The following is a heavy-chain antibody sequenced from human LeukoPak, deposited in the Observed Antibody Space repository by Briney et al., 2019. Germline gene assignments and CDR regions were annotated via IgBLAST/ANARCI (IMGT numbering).Heavy chain of an antibody. D-gene: IGHD2-15*01. J-gene: IGHJ4*02. CDR3: ARALYEFCSGGSCYSYYFDY. V-gene: IGHV3-23*01. Sequence: GGSLRLSCAASGFTFSRYAMSWVRQAPGKGLEWVSAISGSGGSTYYADSVKGRFTISRDNSKNTLYLQMNSLRAEDTAVYYCARALYEFCSGGSCYSYYFDYWGQGTLVTVSS. CDR2: ISGSGGST. CDR1: GFTFSRYA.